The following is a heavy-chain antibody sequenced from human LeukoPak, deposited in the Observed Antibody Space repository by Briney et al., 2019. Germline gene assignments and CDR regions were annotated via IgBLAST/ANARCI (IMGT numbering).Heavy chain of an antibody. J-gene: IGHJ3*02. CDR1: GFTFSSYA. CDR2: ISGSGGST. V-gene: IGHV3-23*01. D-gene: IGHD3-16*01. Sequence: PGGSLRLSCAASGFTFSSYAMSWVRQAPGKGLEWVSAISGSGGSTYYADSVKGQFTISRDNSKNTLYLQMNSLRAEDTAVYYCAKDLYYDPARGAFDIWGQGTMVTVSS. CDR3: AKDLYYDPARGAFDI.